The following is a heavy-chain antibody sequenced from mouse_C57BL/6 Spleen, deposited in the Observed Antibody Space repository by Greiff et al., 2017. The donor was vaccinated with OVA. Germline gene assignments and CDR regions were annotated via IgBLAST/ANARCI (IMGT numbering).Heavy chain of an antibody. Sequence: VQLQQPGAELVMPGASVKLSCKASGYTFTSYWMHWVKQRPGQGLEWIGEIDPSDSYTNYNQKFKGKSTLTVDKSSSTAYMQLSSLTSEDSAVYYCARLYDPFAYWGQGTLVTVSA. D-gene: IGHD2-3*01. J-gene: IGHJ3*01. CDR2: IDPSDSYT. V-gene: IGHV1-69*01. CDR3: ARLYDPFAY. CDR1: GYTFTSYW.